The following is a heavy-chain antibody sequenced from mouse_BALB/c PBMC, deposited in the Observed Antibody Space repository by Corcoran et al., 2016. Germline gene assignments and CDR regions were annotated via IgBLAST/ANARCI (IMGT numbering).Heavy chain of an antibody. D-gene: IGHD2-1*01. Sequence: QIQLVQSGPELKKPGETVKISCKASGYTFTNYGMNLVKQAPGKGLKWMGWINTYTGEPTYADDFKGRFAFSLETSASTAYLQINNLKNEDTATYFCANGNYFDYWGQGTTLTVSS. CDR3: ANGNYFDY. CDR1: GYTFTNYG. CDR2: INTYTGEP. V-gene: IGHV9-3-1*01. J-gene: IGHJ2*01.